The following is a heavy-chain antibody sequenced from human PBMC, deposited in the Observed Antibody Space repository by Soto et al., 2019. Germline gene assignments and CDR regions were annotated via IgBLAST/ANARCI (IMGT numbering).Heavy chain of an antibody. D-gene: IGHD2-21*02. Sequence: LRLSCAASGFTFSSYGMHWVRQAPGKGLEWVAIIWYDGSNKYYADSVKGRFTISRDNSKNTLYLQMNSLRAEDTAVYYCAKDNLRVTNWFDPWGQGTLVTVS. CDR3: AKDNLRVTNWFDP. CDR2: IWYDGSNK. J-gene: IGHJ5*02. CDR1: GFTFSSYG. V-gene: IGHV3-33*06.